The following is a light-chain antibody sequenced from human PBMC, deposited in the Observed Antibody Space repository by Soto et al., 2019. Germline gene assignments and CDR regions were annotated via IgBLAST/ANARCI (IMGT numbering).Light chain of an antibody. J-gene: IGKJ4*01. Sequence: DIQMTQSPSTLSASVGGRVTITCRTSQSISSWLAWYQQKPGKAPKLLIYDASSLESGVPSRFSGSGSGTEFTLTISSLQPDDFATYYCQQYNSYPLTFGGGTKVEIK. CDR3: QQYNSYPLT. CDR2: DAS. V-gene: IGKV1-5*01. CDR1: QSISSW.